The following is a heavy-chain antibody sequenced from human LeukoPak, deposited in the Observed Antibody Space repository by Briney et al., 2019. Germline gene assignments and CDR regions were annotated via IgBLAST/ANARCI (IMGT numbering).Heavy chain of an antibody. D-gene: IGHD3-22*01. CDR2: ISAYNGNT. CDR1: GYTFTSYG. J-gene: IGHJ4*02. CDR3: ARVQWQITHDSRAQTDY. Sequence: GASVKVSCKASGYTFTSYGISWVRQAPGQGLEWMGWISAYNGNTNYAQKLQGRVTMTTDTSTRTAYMELRSLRSDDTAVYYCARVQWQITHDSRAQTDYWGQGTLVTVSS. V-gene: IGHV1-18*01.